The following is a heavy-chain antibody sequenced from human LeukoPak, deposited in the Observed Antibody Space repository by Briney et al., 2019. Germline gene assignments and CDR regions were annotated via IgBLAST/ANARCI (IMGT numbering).Heavy chain of an antibody. Sequence: GGSLRLSCAASGFMFSSYGLHWVRQAPGKGLEWVALILYDGSDKYYADSVKGRFTISRDNSKNTLYLQVNSLRAEDTSVYYCARVGYCSGGNCYFNAFDIWGQGTMVTVSS. CDR3: ARVGYCSGGNCYFNAFDI. V-gene: IGHV3-30-3*01. CDR1: GFMFSSYG. J-gene: IGHJ3*02. CDR2: ILYDGSDK. D-gene: IGHD2-15*01.